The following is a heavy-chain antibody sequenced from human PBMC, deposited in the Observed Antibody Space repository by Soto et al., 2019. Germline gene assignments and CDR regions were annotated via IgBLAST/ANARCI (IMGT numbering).Heavy chain of an antibody. D-gene: IGHD3-16*02. CDR3: AKSKGELSLYYYYGMDV. Sequence: PGESLKISCKGSGYSFTSYWIGWVRQMPGKGLEWMGIIYPGDPDTRYSPSFQGQVTISADKSISTAYLQWSSLKASDTAMYYCAKSKGELSLYYYYGMDVWGQGTTVTVSS. CDR2: IYPGDPDT. J-gene: IGHJ6*02. CDR1: GYSFTSYW. V-gene: IGHV5-51*01.